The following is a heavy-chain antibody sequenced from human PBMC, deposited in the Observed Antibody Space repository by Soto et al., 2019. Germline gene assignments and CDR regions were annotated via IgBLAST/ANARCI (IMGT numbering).Heavy chain of an antibody. CDR1: GYSFTSYW. CDR3: ARFRAPRRQLISMSFHI. CDR2: IYPGDSDT. V-gene: IGHV5-51*01. Sequence: GESLKISCKGSGYSFTSYWIGWVRQMPGKGLEWMGIIYPGDSDTRYSPSFRGRVTISADKSITTAFVQWGSLKASDSAIYYCARFRAPRRQLISMSFHIWGLGTLVTVS. J-gene: IGHJ3*02. D-gene: IGHD6-6*01.